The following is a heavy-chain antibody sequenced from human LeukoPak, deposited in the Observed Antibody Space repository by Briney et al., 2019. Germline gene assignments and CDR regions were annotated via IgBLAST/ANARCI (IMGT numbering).Heavy chain of an antibody. Sequence: GGSLRLSCAASGFTFSSYWMNWVRQAPGKGLEWVTNIKLDGSEKYYVDSVKGRFTISRDNAKNSLYLQMNSLRAEDTAVYYCARDHGGYCSGGSCYGYGMDVWGQGTTVTVSS. CDR3: ARDHGGYCSGGSCYGYGMDV. CDR2: IKLDGSEK. D-gene: IGHD2-15*01. J-gene: IGHJ6*02. V-gene: IGHV3-7*01. CDR1: GFTFSSYW.